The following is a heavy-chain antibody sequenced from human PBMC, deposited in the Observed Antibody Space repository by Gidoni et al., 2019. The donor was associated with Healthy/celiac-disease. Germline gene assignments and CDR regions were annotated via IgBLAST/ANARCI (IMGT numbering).Heavy chain of an antibody. CDR2: ISSSSSYI. D-gene: IGHD2-2*02. CDR1: GFTFSSYS. V-gene: IGHV3-21*01. CDR3: ARDMFVVPAAIPGLDWFDP. J-gene: IGHJ5*02. Sequence: EVQLVESGGGLVKPGGSLRLSCAASGFTFSSYSMNWVRQAPGKGLEWVSSISSSSSYIYYADSVKGRFTISRDNAKNSLYLQMNSLRAEDTAVYYCARDMFVVPAAIPGLDWFDPWGQGTLVTVSS.